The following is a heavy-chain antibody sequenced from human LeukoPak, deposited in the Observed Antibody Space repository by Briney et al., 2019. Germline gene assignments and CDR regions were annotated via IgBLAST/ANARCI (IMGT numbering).Heavy chain of an antibody. V-gene: IGHV1-18*01. Sequence: ASVKVSCKASGYTFTSYGISWVRQAPGQGLEWMGWISAYNGNTNYAQKLQGRVTMTTDISTSTAYMELRSLRSDDTAVYYCASWVHDCGEKNDAFDIWGQGTMVTVSS. CDR1: GYTFTSYG. D-gene: IGHD4-17*01. CDR2: ISAYNGNT. J-gene: IGHJ3*02. CDR3: ASWVHDCGEKNDAFDI.